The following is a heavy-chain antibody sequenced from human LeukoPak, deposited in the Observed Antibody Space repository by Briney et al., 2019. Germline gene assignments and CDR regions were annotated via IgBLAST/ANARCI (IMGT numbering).Heavy chain of an antibody. CDR2: ISASGGST. CDR1: GVIFNNYA. V-gene: IGHV3-23*01. D-gene: IGHD1-1*01. J-gene: IGHJ4*02. CDR3: AKHAGTTRQTKDY. Sequence: GGSLRLSCAVSGVIFNNYAMSWVRQAPGRGLEWVPVISASGGSTYYADSVKGRFTISRDNSNNRLYLEMNSLRAEDTAVYYCAKHAGTTRQTKDYWGQGTLVTVSS.